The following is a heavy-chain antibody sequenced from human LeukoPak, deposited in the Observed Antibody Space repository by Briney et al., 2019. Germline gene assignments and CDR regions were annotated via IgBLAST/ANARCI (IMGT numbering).Heavy chain of an antibody. CDR2: FCGHGISI. V-gene: IGHV3-23*01. J-gene: IGHJ4*02. CDR3: AKEDGNYGSGRYYYFDY. Sequence: ETLSLTCTVSGGSVSSYYWNCIRQPAGKGLEWVSSFCGHGISIYYADSVKGRFTISRDNSKSTLYLVMNSLRAEDTAVYYCAKEDGNYGSGRYYYFDYWGQGTLVTVSS. CDR1: GGSVSSYY. D-gene: IGHD3-10*01.